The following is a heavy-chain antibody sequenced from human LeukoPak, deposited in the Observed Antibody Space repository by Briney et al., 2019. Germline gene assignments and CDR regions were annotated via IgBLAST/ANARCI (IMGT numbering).Heavy chain of an antibody. Sequence: GASVKVSCKASGGTFSSYAISWVRQAPGQGLEWMGGIIPIFGTANYAQKFQGGVTITTDESTSTAYMELSSLRSEDTAVYYRARVGTSAAAGTRGLDYWGQGTLVTVAS. D-gene: IGHD6-13*01. J-gene: IGHJ4*02. CDR1: GGTFSSYA. V-gene: IGHV1-69*05. CDR3: ARVGTSAAAGTRGLDY. CDR2: IIPIFGTA.